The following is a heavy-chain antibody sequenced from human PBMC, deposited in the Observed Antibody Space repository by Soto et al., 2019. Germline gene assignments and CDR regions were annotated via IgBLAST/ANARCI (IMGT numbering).Heavy chain of an antibody. CDR3: ARPTEDHYYYGMEV. J-gene: IGHJ6*02. CDR2: IDPSDSYT. D-gene: IGHD2-15*01. Sequence: PGESLKISCKGSGYSFTSYWISWVRQMPGKGLEWMGRIDPSDSYTNYNPSFQRHVTISADTSSSTAYLQWSSLKPSDTAMYYCARPTEDHYYYGMEVWGQGTTVTVSS. V-gene: IGHV5-10-1*01. CDR1: GYSFTSYW.